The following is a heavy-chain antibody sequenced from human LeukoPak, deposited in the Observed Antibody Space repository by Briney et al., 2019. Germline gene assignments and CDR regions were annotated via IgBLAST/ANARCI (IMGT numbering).Heavy chain of an antibody. V-gene: IGHV1-18*01. CDR3: ARVGWELLGDYYGMDV. J-gene: IGHJ6*02. CDR1: GYTFTSYG. CDR2: ISAYNGNT. D-gene: IGHD1-26*01. Sequence: ASVKVSCKASGYTFTSYGISWVRQAPGQGLEWMGWISAYNGNTNYAQKLQGRVTMTTDTSTSTAYMELRSLRSDDTAVYYCARVGWELLGDYYGMDVWGQGTTVTVSS.